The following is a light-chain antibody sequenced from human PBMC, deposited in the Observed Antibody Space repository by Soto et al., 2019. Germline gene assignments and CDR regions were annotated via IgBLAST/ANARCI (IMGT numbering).Light chain of an antibody. CDR2: DAS. Sequence: IVLTQYPATLSLSPGERATLSCRASQSVSRYLAWYQQKPGQAPRLLIYDASNRATGIPARFSGSGSGTDFTLTISSLETEDFAVYYCQQRSNWPLTFGPGTKVDIK. J-gene: IGKJ3*01. CDR3: QQRSNWPLT. CDR1: QSVSRY. V-gene: IGKV3-11*01.